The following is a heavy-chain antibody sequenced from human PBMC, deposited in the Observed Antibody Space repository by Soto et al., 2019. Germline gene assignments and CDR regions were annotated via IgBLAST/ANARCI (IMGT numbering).Heavy chain of an antibody. V-gene: IGHV4-34*01. J-gene: IGHJ5*02. CDR2: INHSGST. D-gene: IGHD1-26*01. Sequence: TSETLSLTCAVYGGSFRGYYWNWIRQPPGKGLEWIGEINHSGSTNYKSSLKSRVTISVDTSKNQFSLKVSSVTVADTAVYYCARGPQVGATQGWFDPWGQGTLVTVSS. CDR3: ARGPQVGATQGWFDP. CDR1: GGSFRGYY.